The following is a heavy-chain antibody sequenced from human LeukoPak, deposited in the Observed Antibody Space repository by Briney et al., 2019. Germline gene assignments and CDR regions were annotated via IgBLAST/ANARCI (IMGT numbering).Heavy chain of an antibody. CDR3: TTASAVIGAWAY. V-gene: IGHV3-15*01. CDR1: GFTFNNAC. J-gene: IGHJ4*02. CDR2: IKSKTEGGTT. Sequence: PGGSLRLSCAASGFTFNNACMSWVRQAPGKGLEWVGRIKSKTEGGTTDYAAPMKGRFTISRDDSENTLYLQMNSLKAEDTGFWCCTTASAVIGAWAYWGQGTLVTVSS. D-gene: IGHD2-21*01.